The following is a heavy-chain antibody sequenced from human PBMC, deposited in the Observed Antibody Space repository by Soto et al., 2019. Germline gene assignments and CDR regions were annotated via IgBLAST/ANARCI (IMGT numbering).Heavy chain of an antibody. J-gene: IGHJ6*02. CDR2: IIPIFGTA. D-gene: IGHD2-2*03. CDR1: GYTLTHYY. CDR3: ARSLGIVVVPAAPDYGMDV. Sequence: SVKVSCKASGYTLTHYYMHWVRQAPGQGLEWMGGIIPIFGTANYAQKFQGRVTITADESTSTAYVELSSLRSEDTAVYYCARSLGIVVVPAAPDYGMDVWGQGTTVTVSS. V-gene: IGHV1-69*13.